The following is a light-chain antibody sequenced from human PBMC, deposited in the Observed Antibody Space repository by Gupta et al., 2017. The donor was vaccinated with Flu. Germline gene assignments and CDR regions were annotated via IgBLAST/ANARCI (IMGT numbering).Light chain of an antibody. V-gene: IGKV3-20*01. CDR2: GAS. J-gene: IGKJ2*01. CDR1: QSVSSSY. CDR3: QQYGSSPPYT. Sequence: RATRSCRASQSVSSSYLAWYQQKPGQAPRLLIYGASSRATGIPDRFSGSGSGTDFTLTISRLEPEDFAVYYCQQYGSSPPYTFGQGTKLEIK.